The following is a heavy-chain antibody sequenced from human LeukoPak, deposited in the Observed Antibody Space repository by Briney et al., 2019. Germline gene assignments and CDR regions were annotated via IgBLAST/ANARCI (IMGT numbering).Heavy chain of an antibody. CDR2: IKSKTDGGTT. V-gene: IGHV3-15*01. Sequence: GGSLRLSCAASGFTFSSYEMNWVRQAPGKGLEWVGRIKSKTDGGTTDYAAPVKGRFTISRDDSKNTLYLQMNSLKTEDTAVYYCTTDRMGGYCTNGVCYFLLYDYWGQGTLVTVSS. D-gene: IGHD2-8*01. CDR3: TTDRMGGYCTNGVCYFLLYDY. CDR1: GFTFSSYE. J-gene: IGHJ4*02.